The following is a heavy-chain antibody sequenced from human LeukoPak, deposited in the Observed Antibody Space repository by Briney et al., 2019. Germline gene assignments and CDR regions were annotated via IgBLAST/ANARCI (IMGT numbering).Heavy chain of an antibody. D-gene: IGHD3-22*01. CDR1: GFTFSDYY. CDR3: ARDPSYYYDSSGSD. CDR2: ISSSGSTI. V-gene: IGHV3-11*04. Sequence: GGSLRLSCAASGFTFSDYYMSWIRQAPGKGLEWVSYISSSGSTIYYADSVKGRFTISRDNAKNSLYLQMNSLRDEDTAVYYCARDPSYYYDSSGSDWGQGTLVTVSS. J-gene: IGHJ4*02.